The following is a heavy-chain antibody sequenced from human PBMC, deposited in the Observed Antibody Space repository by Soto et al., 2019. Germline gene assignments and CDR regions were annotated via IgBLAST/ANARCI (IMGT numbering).Heavy chain of an antibody. D-gene: IGHD3-9*01. V-gene: IGHV6-1*01. CDR3: ARDDILTGTLYYYYGMDV. CDR1: GDSVSSNSAA. CDR2: TYYRSKWYN. Sequence: QSQTLSLTCAISGDSVSSNSAAWNWIRQSPSRGLEWLGRTYYRSKWYNDYAVSVKSRITINPDTSKNQFSLQLNSVTPEDTAVYYCARDDILTGTLYYYYGMDVWGQGTTVTVSS. J-gene: IGHJ6*02.